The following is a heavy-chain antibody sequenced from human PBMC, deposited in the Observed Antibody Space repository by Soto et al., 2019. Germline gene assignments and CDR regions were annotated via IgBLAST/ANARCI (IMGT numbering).Heavy chain of an antibody. CDR3: ARVTRIAAREPPPNYYYYYMDV. J-gene: IGHJ6*03. V-gene: IGHV1-8*01. D-gene: IGHD6-6*01. Sequence: GAPVEVSCKASGYPFTSYDINWVRQATGQGLEWMGWMNPNSGNTGYAQKFQGRVTMTRNTSISTAYMELSSLRSEDTAVYYCARVTRIAAREPPPNYYYYYMDVRGKGTTVTVSS. CDR2: MNPNSGNT. CDR1: GYPFTSYD.